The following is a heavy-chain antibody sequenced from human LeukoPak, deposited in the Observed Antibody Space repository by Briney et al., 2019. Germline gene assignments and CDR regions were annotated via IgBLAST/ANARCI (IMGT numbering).Heavy chain of an antibody. CDR2: INSDGSGT. J-gene: IGHJ4*02. CDR3: AVAKAITMVRGAPRHFDN. CDR1: GFTFSSYW. D-gene: IGHD3-10*01. Sequence: PGGSLRLSCAASGFTFSSYWMHWVRQAPGKGLVWVSRINSDGSGTSYADSVKGRFTISRDNAKNTLYLQMNSPRAEDTAVYYCAVAKAITMVRGAPRHFDNWGQGTLVTVSS. V-gene: IGHV3-74*01.